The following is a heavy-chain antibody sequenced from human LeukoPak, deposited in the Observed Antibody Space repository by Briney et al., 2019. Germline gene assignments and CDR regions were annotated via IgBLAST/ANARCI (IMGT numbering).Heavy chain of an antibody. V-gene: IGHV3-21*01. D-gene: IGHD2-15*01. CDR1: GFTFSSYS. CDR3: ARGYCSGGNCYLGVVDY. J-gene: IGHJ4*02. CDR2: ISSSSSYI. Sequence: GGSLRLSCAASGFTFSSYSMNWVRQAPGKGLEWVSSISSSSSYIYYVDSVKGRFTISRDNAKNSLYLQMNSLRAEDTAVFYCARGYCSGGNCYLGVVDYWGQGTLVTVSS.